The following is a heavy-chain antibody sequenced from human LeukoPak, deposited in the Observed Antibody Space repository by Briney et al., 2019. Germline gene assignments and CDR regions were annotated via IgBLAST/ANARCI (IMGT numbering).Heavy chain of an antibody. V-gene: IGHV1-18*01. J-gene: IGHJ4*02. D-gene: IGHD5-24*01. CDR2: ISAYNSNT. CDR1: GYTFTSYG. CDR3: ATRRDGYNNY. Sequence: ASVKVSCKASGYTFTSYGISWVRQAPGQGLEWMGWISAYNSNTNYAQKLQGRVTMTTDTSTSTAYMELRSLRSEDTAVYYCATRRDGYNNYWGQGTLVTVSS.